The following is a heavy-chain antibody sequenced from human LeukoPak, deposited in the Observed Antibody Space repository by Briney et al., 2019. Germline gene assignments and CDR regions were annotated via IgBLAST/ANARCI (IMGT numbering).Heavy chain of an antibody. CDR2: IYYAGTT. CDR3: ARGFYDSSGYSNCFDP. Sequence: SETLSLTCTVSGDSISSSYWSWIRQPPGKTLEWIGYIYYAGTTNYNPSLKSRVTMSIDTSKNQFSLNLNSVTAADTAVYYCARGFYDSSGYSNCFDPWGQGTLVTVSS. CDR1: GDSISSSY. V-gene: IGHV4-59*01. D-gene: IGHD3-22*01. J-gene: IGHJ5*02.